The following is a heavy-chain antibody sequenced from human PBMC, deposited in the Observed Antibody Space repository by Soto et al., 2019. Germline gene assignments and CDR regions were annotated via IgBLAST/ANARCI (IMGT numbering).Heavy chain of an antibody. CDR1: GFTFASYA. D-gene: IGHD6-6*01. CDR3: ANGLSIAEARTIDY. Sequence: GGSLRLSCAASGFTFASYAMSWVRQAPGKGLEWVSGISGSGGNTYNADSVKGRFTISRDNSKNTLYLDMISLRAEDTAVYYCANGLSIAEARTIDYWGQGRLVSAYS. V-gene: IGHV3-23*01. CDR2: ISGSGGNT. J-gene: IGHJ4*02.